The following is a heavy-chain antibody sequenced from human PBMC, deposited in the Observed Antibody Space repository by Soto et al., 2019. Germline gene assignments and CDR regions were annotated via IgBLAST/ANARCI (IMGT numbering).Heavy chain of an antibody. Sequence: PGGSLRLSYAAPGLTVSSSRMHWVRQAPGKGLEWVAVIWYDGSNKYYADSVEGRFTISRDNSKNTLYLQMNSLRAEDTAVYYMARDMGSGTTYYYFGMDVWGQGTMVTVPS. CDR1: GLTVSSSR. D-gene: IGHD1-26*01. J-gene: IGHJ6*01. V-gene: IGHV3-33*01. CDR2: IWYDGSNK. CDR3: ARDMGSGTTYYYFGMDV.